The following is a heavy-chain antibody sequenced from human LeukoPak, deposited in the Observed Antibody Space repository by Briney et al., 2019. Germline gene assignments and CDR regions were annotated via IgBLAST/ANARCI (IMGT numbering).Heavy chain of an antibody. CDR3: ARGLQIFDF. V-gene: IGHV4-59*01. CDR2: IYYSGST. J-gene: IGHJ4*02. CDR1: GGSLSSYY. Sequence: SETLSLTCTVSGGSLSSYYWSWIRQPPGKGLEWIGYIYYSGSTNYNPSLKSRVTISVDTSKNQFSLKLSSVTAADTAVYYCARGLQIFDFWGQGTLVTVSS.